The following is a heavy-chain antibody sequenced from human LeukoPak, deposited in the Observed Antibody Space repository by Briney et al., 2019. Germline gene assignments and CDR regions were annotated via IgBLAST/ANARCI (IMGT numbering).Heavy chain of an antibody. V-gene: IGHV1-18*01. Sequence: ASVKVSCKASGYTFTKYGLSWVRQAPGQGLEWMGWISANNGHTYNAQKVQGRVTMTTDTSTSTAYMELRSLRSDDTAVYYCARGSGIYYGSGSYYGGHWFDPWGQGTVVTVSS. CDR2: ISANNGHT. J-gene: IGHJ5*02. CDR3: ARGSGIYYGSGSYYGGHWFDP. CDR1: GYTFTKYG. D-gene: IGHD3-10*01.